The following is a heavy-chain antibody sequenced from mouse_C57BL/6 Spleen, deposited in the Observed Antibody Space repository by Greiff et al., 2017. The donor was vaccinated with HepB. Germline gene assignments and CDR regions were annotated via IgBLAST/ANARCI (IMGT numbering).Heavy chain of an antibody. D-gene: IGHD4-1*01. CDR1: GFTFSSYA. Sequence: EVKLVESGGGLVKPGGSLKLSCAASGFTFSSYAMSWVRQTPEKRLEWVATISDGGSYTYYPDNVKGRFTISRDNAKNNLYLQMSHLKSEDTAMYYCARVETGSPFFDYWGQGTTLTVSS. CDR2: ISDGGSYT. V-gene: IGHV5-4*03. J-gene: IGHJ2*01. CDR3: ARVETGSPFFDY.